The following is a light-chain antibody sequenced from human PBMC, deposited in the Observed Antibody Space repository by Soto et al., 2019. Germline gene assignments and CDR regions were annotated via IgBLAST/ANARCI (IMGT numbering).Light chain of an antibody. CDR1: QSVSNSF. V-gene: IGKV3-20*01. CDR3: QQYGSSSYT. Sequence: EIVLTQSPDTLSLSPGERATLSCRASQSVSNSFLAWYQHKPGQAPRLLIYGASSRATGIPDRFSGSGSGTDFTLTINRLEPEDFAVYYCQQYGSSSYTFGQGTKLEIK. J-gene: IGKJ2*01. CDR2: GAS.